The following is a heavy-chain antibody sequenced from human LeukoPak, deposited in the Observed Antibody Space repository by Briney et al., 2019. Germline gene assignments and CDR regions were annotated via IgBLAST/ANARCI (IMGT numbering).Heavy chain of an antibody. CDR2: IKQDGSEK. D-gene: IGHD5-18*01. J-gene: IGHJ6*02. V-gene: IGHV3-7*04. Sequence: GGSLRLSCAGSGFTFSSYWMSWVRQAPGKGLEWVANIKQDGSEKYYVDSVKGRFTISRDNAKNSLYLQMNSLRAEDTAVYYCARDVSYDSYYYGMDVWGQGTTVTVSS. CDR1: GFTFSSYW. CDR3: ARDVSYDSYYYGMDV.